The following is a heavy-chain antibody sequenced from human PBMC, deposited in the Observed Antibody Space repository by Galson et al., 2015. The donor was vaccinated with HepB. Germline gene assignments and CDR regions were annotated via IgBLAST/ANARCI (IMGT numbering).Heavy chain of an antibody. Sequence: SLRLSCAASGFTFSSYAMSWVRQAPGKGLEWVSAISGSGGSTYYADSVKGRFTTSRDNSKNTLYLQMNSLRAEDTAVYYCAKARLCRRSTSCYSVVDYWGQGTLVTVSS. D-gene: IGHD2-2*01. J-gene: IGHJ4*02. CDR1: GFTFSSYA. CDR3: AKARLCRRSTSCYSVVDY. CDR2: ISGSGGST. V-gene: IGHV3-23*01.